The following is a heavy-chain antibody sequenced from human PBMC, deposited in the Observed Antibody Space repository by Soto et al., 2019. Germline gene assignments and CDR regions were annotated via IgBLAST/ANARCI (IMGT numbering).Heavy chain of an antibody. CDR1: GFSLSTSGVG. CDR2: IFWNDDK. Sequence: SGPTLVNPTPTLTLTCTFSGFSLSTSGVGVGWKRQPPGKALEWLALIFWNDDKRYSPSLKSRLTITKDTSKNQVVLTMTNMDPVDTATYYCAYSFTSCSSGSLGRAFDVWGQGTLVTVSS. J-gene: IGHJ3*01. D-gene: IGHD6-19*01. CDR3: AYSFTSCSSGSLGRAFDV. V-gene: IGHV2-5*01.